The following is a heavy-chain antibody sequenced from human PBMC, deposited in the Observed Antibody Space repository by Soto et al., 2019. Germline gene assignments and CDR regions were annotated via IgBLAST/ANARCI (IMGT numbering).Heavy chain of an antibody. CDR2: IYRNGNA. CDR3: ARGPSTSTIGTFDV. J-gene: IGHJ3*01. V-gene: IGHV4-4*07. D-gene: IGHD2-2*01. Sequence: QVQLQESGPGLVKPSETLSLTCNVSGGPISSFYWNWIRQPAGKGLEWIGRIYRNGNANYNPSLNSRVSMSVYTSRNQCSLQLNSLTAADTARYFCARGPSTSTIGTFDVWGQGIMVTVSS. CDR1: GGPISSFY.